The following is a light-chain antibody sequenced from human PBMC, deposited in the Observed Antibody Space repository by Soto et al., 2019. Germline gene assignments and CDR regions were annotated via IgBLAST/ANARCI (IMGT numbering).Light chain of an antibody. CDR3: QPYNNRPPFN. J-gene: IGKJ3*01. Sequence: EIVMTQSPATLSVSPGERATLSCRASQSVSSNLAWYQQKPGQAPRLLIYGASTRATGIPARFSGSGSGTEFTLTITSLQSEDFAVYYYQPYNNRPPFNFGPGTKVDSK. CDR1: QSVSSN. CDR2: GAS. V-gene: IGKV3-15*01.